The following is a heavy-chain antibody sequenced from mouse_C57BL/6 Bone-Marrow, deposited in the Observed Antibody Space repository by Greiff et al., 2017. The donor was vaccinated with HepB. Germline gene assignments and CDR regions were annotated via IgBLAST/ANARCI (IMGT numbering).Heavy chain of an antibody. CDR1: GFTFSSYG. CDR2: ISSGGSYT. CDR3: ARKRGFDV. V-gene: IGHV5-6*02. J-gene: IGHJ1*03. Sequence: EVMLVESGGDLVKPGGSLKLSCAASGFTFSSYGMSWVRQTPDKRLEWVATISSGGSYTYYPDSVKGRFTISRDNAKNTLYLQMSSLKSEDTAMYYCARKRGFDVWGTGTTVTVSS.